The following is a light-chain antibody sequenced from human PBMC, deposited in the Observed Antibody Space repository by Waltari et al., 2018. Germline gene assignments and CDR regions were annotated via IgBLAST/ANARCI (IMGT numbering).Light chain of an antibody. V-gene: IGKV1-12*01. CDR1: QGIATW. Sequence: DIQTTQAPSAVSAPVGHQVTITCRASQGIATWLAWYQQKPGNAPKVLIYGASTLLTGVPSRFSGSGSGTEFTLTITGLQPEDFATYFCQQGNSFPPTFGQGTRVEV. J-gene: IGKJ1*01. CDR2: GAS. CDR3: QQGNSFPPT.